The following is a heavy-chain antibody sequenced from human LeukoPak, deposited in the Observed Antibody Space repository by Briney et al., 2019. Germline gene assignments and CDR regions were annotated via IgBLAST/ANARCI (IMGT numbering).Heavy chain of an antibody. CDR1: GFTFSSYA. J-gene: IGHJ6*03. Sequence: TGGSLRLSCAASGFTFSSYAMSWVRQAPGKGLEWVSAISGSGGSTYYADSVKGRFTISRDNSKNTLYLQMNSLRAEDTAVYYCAKDIVPAAKYYMDVWGKGTTVTVSS. CDR2: ISGSGGST. V-gene: IGHV3-23*01. D-gene: IGHD2-2*01. CDR3: AKDIVPAAKYYMDV.